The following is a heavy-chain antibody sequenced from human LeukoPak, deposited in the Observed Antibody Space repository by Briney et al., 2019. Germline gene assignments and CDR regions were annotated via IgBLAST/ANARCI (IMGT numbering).Heavy chain of an antibody. Sequence: GESLKISCAASGFSFSSYGMSWVRQAPGKGLEWVSGISFSGENTHYGDSVKGRFTISRDNSKNTVYLEMRSLRADDTATYYCARGSSGYFATGYFDAWGQGTLVYVSS. CDR1: GFSFSSYG. CDR2: ISFSGENT. CDR3: ARGSSGYFATGYFDA. J-gene: IGHJ4*02. V-gene: IGHV3-23*01. D-gene: IGHD3-22*01.